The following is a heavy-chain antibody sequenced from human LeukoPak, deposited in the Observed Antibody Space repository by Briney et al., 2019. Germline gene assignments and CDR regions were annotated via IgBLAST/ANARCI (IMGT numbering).Heavy chain of an antibody. CDR2: INPSGGST. D-gene: IGHD5-18*01. Sequence: ASVKVSCKASGYTFPSYYMHWVRQAPGQGLEWMGIINPSGGSTRYAQKFQGRVTITRDTSTRTLYMELSSLRAEDTAVYCCARDIPVGYSYGLDYWGQGTLVTVSS. V-gene: IGHV1-46*01. CDR1: GYTFPSYY. J-gene: IGHJ4*02. CDR3: ARDIPVGYSYGLDY.